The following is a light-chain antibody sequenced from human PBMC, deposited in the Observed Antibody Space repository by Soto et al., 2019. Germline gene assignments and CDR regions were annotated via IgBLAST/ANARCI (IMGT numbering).Light chain of an antibody. CDR1: SSNIGSNY. V-gene: IGLV1-47*01. CDR3: AAWDDSLSGWV. CDR2: RNN. Sequence: QSVLTQPPSASGTPGQRVTISCSGSSSNIGSNYVYWYQQLPGTAPKLLIYRNNQRPSGVPDRFSGSKSGTSASLAISGLRSEDVGDYYCAAWDDSLSGWVFGGGTKLTVL. J-gene: IGLJ3*02.